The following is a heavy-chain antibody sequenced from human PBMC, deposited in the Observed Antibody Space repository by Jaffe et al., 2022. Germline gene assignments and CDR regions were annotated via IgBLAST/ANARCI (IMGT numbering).Heavy chain of an antibody. CDR2: INHSGTT. J-gene: IGHJ4*02. CDR1: GGSFSNYY. CDR3: AGDHYGDYVNGYYFDY. D-gene: IGHD4-17*01. Sequence: QVQLQQWGAGLLKPSETLSLTCAVYGGSFSNYYWSWIRQPPGKGLEWIGEINHSGTTKYNPSLKSRVTISVATSLNQFSLKLSSVTAADTAVYYCAGDHYGDYVNGYYFDYWGQGTLVTVSS. V-gene: IGHV4-34*01.